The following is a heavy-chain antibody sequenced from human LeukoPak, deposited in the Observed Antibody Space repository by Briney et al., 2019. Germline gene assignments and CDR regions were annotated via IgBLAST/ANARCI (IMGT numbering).Heavy chain of an antibody. Sequence: PSETLSLTCTVSGGSISSGGYYWSWIRQHPGKGLEWIRYIYYSGSTYYNPSLKSRVTISVDTSKNQFSLKLSSVTAADTAVYYCARDARPHYYGSGSYPYYYGMDVWGQGTTVTVSS. CDR2: IYYSGST. CDR1: GGSISSGGYY. J-gene: IGHJ6*02. D-gene: IGHD3-10*01. CDR3: ARDARPHYYGSGSYPYYYGMDV. V-gene: IGHV4-31*03.